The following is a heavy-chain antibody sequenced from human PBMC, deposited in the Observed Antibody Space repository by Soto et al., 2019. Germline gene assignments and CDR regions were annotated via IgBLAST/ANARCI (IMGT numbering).Heavy chain of an antibody. CDR1: GFTFSSYG. J-gene: IGHJ6*02. Sequence: GGSLRLSCAASGFTFSSYGMHWVRQAPGKGLEWVAVIWYDGSNKYYADSVKGRFTISRDNSKNTLYLQINSLRAEDTAVYYCARDPPYYDILTGYREYYYYGMDVWGQGTTVTVSS. CDR3: ARDPPYYDILTGYREYYYYGMDV. CDR2: IWYDGSNK. D-gene: IGHD3-9*01. V-gene: IGHV3-33*01.